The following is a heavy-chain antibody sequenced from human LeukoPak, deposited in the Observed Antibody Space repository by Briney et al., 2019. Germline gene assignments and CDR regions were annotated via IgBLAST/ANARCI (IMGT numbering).Heavy chain of an antibody. J-gene: IGHJ3*02. CDR1: GFTFSSYA. CDR2: ISYDGSNK. V-gene: IGHV3-30*04. CDR3: ARDRNYYDSSGYTLDAFDI. Sequence: GRSLRLSCAASGFTFSSYAMHWVRQAPGKGLEWVAVISYDGSNKYYADSVKGRFTISRDNSKNTLYLQMNSLRAEDTAVYYCARDRNYYDSSGYTLDAFDIWGQGTMVSVSS. D-gene: IGHD3-22*01.